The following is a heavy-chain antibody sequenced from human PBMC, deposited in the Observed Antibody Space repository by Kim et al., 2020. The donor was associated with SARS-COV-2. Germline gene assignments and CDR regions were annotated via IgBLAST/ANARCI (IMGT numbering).Heavy chain of an antibody. Sequence: GESLKISCKGSGYKFTTSWINWVRQVPGKGLEWMGRINPDDSYTSYSPFFHGHVTISVDTSISAAYLQWSGLKASDTAFYYCATGGIDYYDFWGQGTLVTVSS. CDR1: GYKFTTSW. J-gene: IGHJ4*02. CDR2: INPDDSYT. CDR3: ATGGIDYYDF. V-gene: IGHV5-10-1*01. D-gene: IGHD3-16*01.